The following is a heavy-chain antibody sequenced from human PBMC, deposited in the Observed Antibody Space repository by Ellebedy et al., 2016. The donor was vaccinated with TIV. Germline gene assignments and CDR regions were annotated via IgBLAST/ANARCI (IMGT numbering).Heavy chain of an antibody. CDR3: ATLIDGWGGF. Sequence: PGGSLRLSCTTSGYNFREEWIAWVRQRPGKGLEWMGIIYPDDAETRYSPSDQGQVTISADKSTNTAFLQWRTLRTSDTAIYYCATLIDGWGGFWGQGTLVTVSS. D-gene: IGHD3-10*01. V-gene: IGHV5-51*01. CDR1: GYNFREEW. J-gene: IGHJ1*01. CDR2: IYPDDAET.